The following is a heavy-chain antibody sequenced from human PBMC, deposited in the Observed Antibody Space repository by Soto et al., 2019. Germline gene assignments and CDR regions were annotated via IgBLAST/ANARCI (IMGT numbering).Heavy chain of an antibody. J-gene: IGHJ6*03. CDR1: GFTFSNYD. V-gene: IGHV3-13*01. CDR2: ITTTGDA. CDR3: ARGEKAFYYMDV. Sequence: HPGGSLRLSCAASGFTFSNYDMHWVRQVTGKGLEWVSAITTTGDAYYPGSVKGRFTISRDNGKNSLDLQMNSLRAGDTAVYYCARGEKAFYYMDVWGKGTTVTVSS.